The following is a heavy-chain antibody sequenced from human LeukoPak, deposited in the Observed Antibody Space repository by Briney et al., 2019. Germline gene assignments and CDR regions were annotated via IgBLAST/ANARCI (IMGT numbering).Heavy chain of an antibody. CDR3: AGINRQRGYSYGTVDY. Sequence: SETLSLTCSVSGGSISNYYWSWIRQPPGKGLEWIGYIYYSGSTNYNPSLKSRVTISVDMSKNQFSLKLSSVTAADTAVYYCAGINRQRGYSYGTVDYWGQGTLVTVSS. J-gene: IGHJ4*02. V-gene: IGHV4-59*01. D-gene: IGHD5-18*01. CDR1: GGSISNYY. CDR2: IYYSGST.